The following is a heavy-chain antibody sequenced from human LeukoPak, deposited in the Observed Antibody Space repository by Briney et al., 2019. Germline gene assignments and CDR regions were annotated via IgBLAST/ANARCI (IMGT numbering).Heavy chain of an antibody. CDR2: IYYSGST. J-gene: IGHJ5*02. CDR1: GGSISSNSYY. Sequence: SETLSLTCAVSGGSISSNSYYWGWIRQPPGKGLEWIGSIYYSGSTYYNPSLKSRVTISVDTSKNQFSLKLSSVTAADTAVYYCARRITMVRGKRNWFDPWGQGTLVTVSS. D-gene: IGHD3-10*01. V-gene: IGHV4-39*07. CDR3: ARRITMVRGKRNWFDP.